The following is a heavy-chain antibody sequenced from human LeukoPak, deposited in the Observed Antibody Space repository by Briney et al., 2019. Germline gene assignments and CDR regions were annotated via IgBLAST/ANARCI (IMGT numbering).Heavy chain of an antibody. Sequence: SETLSLTCTVSGGSISGYYWSWIRQPPYKGLEWIGYIYYSGSTNYNPSLKSRVTISVDTSKNQFSLKLSSVTAADTAVYYCARLARVGVAGTYNYHSMDVWGQGTTVTVSS. CDR1: GGSISGYY. CDR3: ARLARVGVAGTYNYHSMDV. CDR2: IYYSGST. V-gene: IGHV4-59*08. D-gene: IGHD6-19*01. J-gene: IGHJ6*02.